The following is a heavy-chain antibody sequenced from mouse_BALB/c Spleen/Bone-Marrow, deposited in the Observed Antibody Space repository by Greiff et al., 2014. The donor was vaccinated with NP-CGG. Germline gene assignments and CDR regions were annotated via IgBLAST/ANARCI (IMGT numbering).Heavy chain of an antibody. V-gene: IGHV14-3*02. Sequence: EVQLVESGAELVKPGASVKLSCTASGFNINDTYMHWVKQRPEQGLEWIGRIDPANGNTKYDPKFQGKATITADTSSNTAYLQLSSLTSEDTAVYYCASYYYGSSSFAYWGQGTMVTVSA. J-gene: IGHJ3*01. CDR1: GFNINDTY. CDR2: IDPANGNT. CDR3: ASYYYGSSSFAY. D-gene: IGHD1-1*01.